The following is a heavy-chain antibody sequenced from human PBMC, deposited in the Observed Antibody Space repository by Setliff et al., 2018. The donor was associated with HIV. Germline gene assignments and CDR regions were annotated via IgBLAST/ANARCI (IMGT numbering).Heavy chain of an antibody. CDR1: GGSISRYY. V-gene: IGHV4-4*07. D-gene: IGHD3-3*01. CDR3: ASRRGGGFLAWPDPYFDY. J-gene: IGHJ4*02. Sequence: SETLSLTCTVSGGSISRYYWSWIRQPAGKGLEWIGHIYTSGSTNYNPSLKSRVIISIDTSKNQFSLKLFSVTAADTAVYYCASRRGGGFLAWPDPYFDYWGQGTLVTVSS. CDR2: IYTSGST.